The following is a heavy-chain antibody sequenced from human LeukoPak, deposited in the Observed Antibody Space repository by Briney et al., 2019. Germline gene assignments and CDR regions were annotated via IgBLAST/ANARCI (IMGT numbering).Heavy chain of an antibody. V-gene: IGHV1-69*04. CDR2: IIPILGIA. CDR1: GGTFSSYA. CDR3: ARDPVWDY. Sequence: SVKVSCKASGGTFSSYAISWVRQAPGRGLEWMGRIIPILGIANYAQKFQGRVTITADKSTSTAYMELSSLRSEDTAVYYCARDPVWDYWGQGTLVTVSA. D-gene: IGHD2-8*01. J-gene: IGHJ4*02.